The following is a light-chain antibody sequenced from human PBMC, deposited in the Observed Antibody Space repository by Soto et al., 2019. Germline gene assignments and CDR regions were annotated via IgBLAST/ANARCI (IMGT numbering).Light chain of an antibody. Sequence: QSVLTQTPSASGAPGQRVTISCSGSSSNIGSNTVNWYQQFPGTAPTVLMYSNNQRPSGVPDRFSGSKSGTSVFLAISGLQSDDEADYYCAAWDDSLDGPVFGGGTKLTVL. CDR1: SSNIGSNT. CDR2: SNN. CDR3: AAWDDSLDGPV. J-gene: IGLJ3*02. V-gene: IGLV1-44*01.